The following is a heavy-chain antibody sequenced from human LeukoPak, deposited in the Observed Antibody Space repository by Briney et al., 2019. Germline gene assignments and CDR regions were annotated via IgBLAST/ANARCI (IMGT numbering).Heavy chain of an antibody. V-gene: IGHV1-69*13. CDR3: VRDSAYCGGDCRQFDY. D-gene: IGHD2-21*01. Sequence: ASVKVSCKASGGTFSSYAISWVRQAPGQGLEWMGGIIPRFATTKYGQTFQGRVTLTADESTSTAYMELSSLRSEDTAMYFCVRDSAYCGGDCRQFDYWGQGTLVTVSS. CDR1: GGTFSSYA. CDR2: IIPRFATT. J-gene: IGHJ4*02.